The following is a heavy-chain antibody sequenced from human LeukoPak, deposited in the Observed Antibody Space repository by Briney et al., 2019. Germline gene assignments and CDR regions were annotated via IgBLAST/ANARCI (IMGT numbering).Heavy chain of an antibody. Sequence: SETLSLTCAVSGGSISSSNWWSWIRQPPGKGLEWIGEIYHSGSTNYNPSLKSRVTISVDTSKNQFSLKLSSVTAADTAVYYCARVRILYSSGWYDIDYWGQGTLVTVSS. J-gene: IGHJ4*02. CDR3: ARVRILYSSGWYDIDY. CDR1: GGSISSSNW. CDR2: IYHSGST. V-gene: IGHV4-4*02. D-gene: IGHD6-19*01.